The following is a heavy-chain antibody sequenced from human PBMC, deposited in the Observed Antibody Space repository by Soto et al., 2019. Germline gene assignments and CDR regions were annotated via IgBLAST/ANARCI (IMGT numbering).Heavy chain of an antibody. CDR1: GFTFSSYG. V-gene: IGHV3-30*18. J-gene: IGHJ4*02. CDR2: ISYDGSNK. CDR3: AKEKSDSYGYFDY. D-gene: IGHD3-10*01. Sequence: PGGSLRLSCAASGFTFSSYGMHWVRQAPGKGLEWVAVISYDGSNKYYADSVKGRFTISRDNSKNTLYLQMNSLRAEDTAVYYCAKEKSDSYGYFDYWGQGTPVTASS.